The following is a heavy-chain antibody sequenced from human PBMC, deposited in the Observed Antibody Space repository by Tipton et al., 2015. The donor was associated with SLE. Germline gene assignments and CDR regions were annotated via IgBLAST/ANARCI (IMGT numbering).Heavy chain of an antibody. V-gene: IGHV4-59*01. Sequence: TLSLTCTVSGDSISDYYWSWIRQPPGKGLEWIGYIYYSGNTNYNPSLKSRVTISVDTSTNQFSLKLSSVTAADTAVYYCARGDTGDDYFDNWGQGTLVTVSS. CDR3: ARGDTGDDYFDN. CDR2: IYYSGNT. D-gene: IGHD7-27*01. CDR1: GDSISDYY. J-gene: IGHJ4*02.